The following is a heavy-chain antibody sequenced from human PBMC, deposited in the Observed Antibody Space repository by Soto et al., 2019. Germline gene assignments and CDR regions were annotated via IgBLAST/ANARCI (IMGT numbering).Heavy chain of an antibody. Sequence: GGSLRLSCAASGFTFSSYAMHWVRQAPGKGLEWVAVISYDGSNKYYADSVKGRFTISRDNSKNTLYLQMNSLRAEDTAVYYCARGGCGGLLFDYWGQGTLVTVSS. CDR1: GFTFSSYA. V-gene: IGHV3-30-3*01. CDR2: ISYDGSNK. CDR3: ARGGCGGLLFDY. D-gene: IGHD6-25*01. J-gene: IGHJ4*02.